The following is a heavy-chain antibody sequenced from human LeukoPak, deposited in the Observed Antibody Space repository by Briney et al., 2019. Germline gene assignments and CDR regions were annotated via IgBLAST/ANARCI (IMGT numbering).Heavy chain of an antibody. D-gene: IGHD1-26*01. Sequence: PSETLSLTCAVYGGSFSGYYWSWIRQPPGKGLEWIGEINHSGGTNYNPSLKSRVTISVDTSKYQFSLKLSSVTAADTAVYYCARRSIVGATNYWGQGTLVTVSS. CDR2: INHSGGT. CDR1: GGSFSGYY. CDR3: ARRSIVGATNY. J-gene: IGHJ4*02. V-gene: IGHV4-34*01.